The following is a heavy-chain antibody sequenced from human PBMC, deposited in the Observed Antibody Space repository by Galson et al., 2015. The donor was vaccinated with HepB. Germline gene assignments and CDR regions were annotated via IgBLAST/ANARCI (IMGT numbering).Heavy chain of an antibody. CDR2: ISFDGSNK. D-gene: IGHD3-10*01. CDR3: ARRGVRDTFDY. J-gene: IGHJ4*02. V-gene: IGHV3-30*01. Sequence: SLRLSCAASGFNFNNFAMHWVRQAPGKGLQWVAVISFDGSNKYYADSVKGRFTISRDTSKNTLFLQMNSLRADDTAVYYCARRGVRDTFDYWGQGTLVAVSS. CDR1: GFNFNNFA.